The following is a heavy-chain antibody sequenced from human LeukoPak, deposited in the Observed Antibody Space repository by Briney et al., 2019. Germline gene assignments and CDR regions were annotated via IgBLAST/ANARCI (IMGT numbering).Heavy chain of an antibody. D-gene: IGHD2-2*01. CDR1: GYTFTGYG. J-gene: IGHJ4*02. CDR2: ISAYNGNT. V-gene: IGHV1-18*01. CDR3: ARLCCSSTSCYLDY. Sequence: ASVKVSCKASGYTFTGYGISWVRRAPGQGLEWMGWISAYNGNTNYAQKLQGRVTMTTDASTSTAYMELRSLRSDDTAVYYCARLCCSSTSCYLDYWGQGTLVTVSS.